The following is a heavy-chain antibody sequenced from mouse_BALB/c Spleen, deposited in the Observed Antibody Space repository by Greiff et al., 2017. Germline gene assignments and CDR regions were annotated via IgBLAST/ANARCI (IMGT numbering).Heavy chain of an antibody. CDR2: ISSGSSTI. CDR3: AGGPPGFAY. V-gene: IGHV5-17*02. CDR1: GFTFSSFG. J-gene: IGHJ3*01. Sequence: VQLKESGGGLVQPGGSRKLSCAASGFTFSSFGMHWVRQAPEKGLEWVAYISSGSSTIYYADTVKGRFTISRDNPKNTLFLQMTSLRSEDTAMYYCAGGPPGFAYWGQGTLVTVSA.